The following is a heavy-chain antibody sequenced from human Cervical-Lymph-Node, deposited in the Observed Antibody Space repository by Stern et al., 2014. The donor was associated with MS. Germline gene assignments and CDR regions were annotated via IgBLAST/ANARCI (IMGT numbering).Heavy chain of an antibody. Sequence: VQLGQSGAEVKKPGESLKIACKGSGYSFTSYWIAWVRQTPGKGLEWMGLIYPGDSDTKYNPAFQGQVTISADRSSSTAYLHWTSLKASDTAMYFCARRESGYYHVDYWGQGTLVTVSS. CDR1: GYSFTSYW. CDR2: IYPGDSDT. D-gene: IGHD5-18*01. CDR3: ARRESGYYHVDY. V-gene: IGHV5-51*01. J-gene: IGHJ4*02.